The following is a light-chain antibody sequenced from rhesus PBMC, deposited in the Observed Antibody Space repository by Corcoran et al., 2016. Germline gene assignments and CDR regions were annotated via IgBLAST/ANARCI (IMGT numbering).Light chain of an antibody. CDR3: YQHSSGYS. J-gene: IGKJ2*01. CDR2: VAS. CDR1: QSVSSN. V-gene: IGKV3-10*01. Sequence: QVILTQSPATLSLSPGERAPLSCRASQSVSSNLAWYPQNPGPAPRLLIYVASSRATGIPVSFSGSGSGTDFTLTISSLEPEDVGVYHCYQHSSGYSFGQGTKVEIK.